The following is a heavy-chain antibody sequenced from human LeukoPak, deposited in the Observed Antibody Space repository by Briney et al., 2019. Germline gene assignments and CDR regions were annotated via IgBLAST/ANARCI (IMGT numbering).Heavy chain of an antibody. CDR3: ARRDLVCNGTSCYYPFDY. V-gene: IGHV4-34*01. J-gene: IGHJ4*02. CDR2: INHSGST. D-gene: IGHD2-2*01. CDR1: GGSFSGYY. Sequence: SETLSLTCAVYGGSFSGYYWSWIRQPPGKGLEWIGEINHSGSTNYNPSLKSRVTISVDTSKNQFSLKLSSVTAADTAVYYCARRDLVCNGTSCYYPFDYWGQGTLVTVSS.